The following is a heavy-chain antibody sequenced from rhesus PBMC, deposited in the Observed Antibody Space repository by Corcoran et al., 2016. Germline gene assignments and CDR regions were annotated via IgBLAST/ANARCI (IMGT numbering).Heavy chain of an antibody. CDR1: GFTFGSYA. Sequence: QVQLVQSGAEVKKPGASVKVSCKASGFTFGSYAINWVRQAPGQGHEWMGVIIPLVGITNFAGKFQGSVTITADTSTSTAYMELGSLRSEYTAVYYCARGTNYGLHDAFDFWGQGLRVTVSS. V-gene: IGHV1-198*02. CDR2: IIPLVGIT. J-gene: IGHJ3*01. CDR3: ARGTNYGLHDAFDF. D-gene: IGHD4-17*01.